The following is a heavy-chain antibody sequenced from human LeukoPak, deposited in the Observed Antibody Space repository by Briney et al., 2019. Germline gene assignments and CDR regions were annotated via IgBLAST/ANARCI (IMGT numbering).Heavy chain of an antibody. J-gene: IGHJ3*02. V-gene: IGHV1-69*05. Sequence: ASVKVPCKASGGTFSSYAISWVRQAPGQGLEWMGGIIPIFGTANYAQKFQGRVTITTDESTSTAYMELSSLRSEDTAVYYCARDRFGGTMVRGVIRLNAFDIWGQGTMATVSS. CDR2: IIPIFGTA. D-gene: IGHD3-10*01. CDR1: GGTFSSYA. CDR3: ARDRFGGTMVRGVIRLNAFDI.